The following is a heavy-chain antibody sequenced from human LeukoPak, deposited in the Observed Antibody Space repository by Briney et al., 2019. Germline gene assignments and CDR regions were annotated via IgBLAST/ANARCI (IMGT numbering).Heavy chain of an antibody. D-gene: IGHD6-19*01. CDR1: GGFLSGDY. V-gene: IGHV4-59*08. J-gene: IGHJ4*02. CDR2: FSHSGST. CDR3: ARHAVGIRSFDF. Sequence: SETLSLTCTVSGGFLSGDYWGWIRQPPGKGLEWIGYFSHSGSTNYNPSLKSRFTISVDTSKNQFSLRLHSVTAADTAVYYCARHAVGIRSFDFWGQGTLVTVSS.